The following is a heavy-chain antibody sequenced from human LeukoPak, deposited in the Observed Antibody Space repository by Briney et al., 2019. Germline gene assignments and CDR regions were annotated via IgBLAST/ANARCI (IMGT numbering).Heavy chain of an antibody. CDR3: ASRSLSTSDY. J-gene: IGHJ4*02. Sequence: SETLSLTCTVSGGSISSSCYYWGWIRQPPGKGLEWIGSIYYSGSTYYNPSLKSRVTISVDTSKNQFSLKLSSVTAADTAVYYCASRSLSTSDYWGQGTLVTVSS. D-gene: IGHD3-16*02. V-gene: IGHV4-39*01. CDR1: GGSISSSCYY. CDR2: IYYSGST.